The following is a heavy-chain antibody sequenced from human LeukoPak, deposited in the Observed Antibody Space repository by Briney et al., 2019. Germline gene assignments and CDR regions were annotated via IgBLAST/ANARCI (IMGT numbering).Heavy chain of an antibody. V-gene: IGHV3-30*18. CDR3: AKDLHGRSLPRYMDV. CDR1: GFTFSSYG. J-gene: IGHJ6*02. CDR2: ISYDGSNK. D-gene: IGHD1-26*01. Sequence: GGSLRLSCAASGFTFSSYGMHWVRQAPGKGLEWGSVISYDGSNKYYADSVKGRFTISRDNSKNTLYLQMNSLRAEDTTVYYCAKDLHGRSLPRYMDVWGQGTTVTVSS.